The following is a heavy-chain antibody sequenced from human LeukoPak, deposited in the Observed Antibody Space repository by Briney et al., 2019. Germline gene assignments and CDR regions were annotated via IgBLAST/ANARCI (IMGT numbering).Heavy chain of an antibody. CDR2: IYYSGST. D-gene: IGHD4-17*01. V-gene: IGHV4-39*07. J-gene: IGHJ3*02. CDR1: GGSISSSSYY. CDR3: ARDPDGEPFYAFDI. Sequence: PSETLSLTCTVSGGSISSSSYYWGWIRQPPGKGLEWIGSIYYSGSTYYNPSLKSRVTISVDTSKNQFSLKLSSVTAADTAVYYCARDPDGEPFYAFDIWGQGTMVTVSS.